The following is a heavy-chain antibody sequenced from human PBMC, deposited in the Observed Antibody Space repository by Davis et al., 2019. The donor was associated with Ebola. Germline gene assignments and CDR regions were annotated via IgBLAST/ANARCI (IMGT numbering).Heavy chain of an antibody. J-gene: IGHJ3*02. Sequence: SETLSLTCTVSGGSISTFYWSWIRQPPGKGLEWIGYVYYSGITNYNFSLKSRVTISVDTSKNQFSLNLSSVTAADTAVYYCATTQDDNWNDVAFDIWGQGTVVTVSS. CDR1: GGSISTFY. D-gene: IGHD1-1*01. CDR3: ATTQDDNWNDVAFDI. CDR2: VYYSGIT. V-gene: IGHV4-59*01.